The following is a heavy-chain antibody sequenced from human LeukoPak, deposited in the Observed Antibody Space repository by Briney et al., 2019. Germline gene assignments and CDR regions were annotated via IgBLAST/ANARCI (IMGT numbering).Heavy chain of an antibody. Sequence: GESLRLSCAASGFTFSSYSINWVRQAPGKGLEWVSSNSDFGSSHHADSVKGRFTTSRDNAKTSVHLQMNSLRVEDTAIYYCARHSGGDGYNYNGMDVWGQGTMVTVSS. CDR3: ARHSGGDGYNYNGMDV. CDR2: NSDFGSS. D-gene: IGHD6-19*01. CDR1: GFTFSSYS. J-gene: IGHJ6*02. V-gene: IGHV3-21*06.